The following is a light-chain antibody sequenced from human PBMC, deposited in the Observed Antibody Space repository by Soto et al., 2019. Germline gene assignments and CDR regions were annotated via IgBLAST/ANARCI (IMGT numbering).Light chain of an antibody. CDR2: GAS. Sequence: EIVMTQSPATLSVSPGERATLSCRASQSVSSNLAWYQQKPGQAPRLLIYGASTRATGIPARFSGSGSGREDTLTISSLQSEDFAVYYCQQYNNWPPLTFGGGTKVEIK. J-gene: IGKJ4*01. V-gene: IGKV3-15*01. CDR1: QSVSSN. CDR3: QQYNNWPPLT.